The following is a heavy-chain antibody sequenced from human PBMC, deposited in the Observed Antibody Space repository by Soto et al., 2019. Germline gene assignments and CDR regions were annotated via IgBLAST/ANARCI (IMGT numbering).Heavy chain of an antibody. D-gene: IGHD6-6*01. CDR1: GGTFSSYT. V-gene: IGHV1-69*02. CDR3: ARVQIGKTRQLVEGWFDP. CDR2: IIPILGIA. J-gene: IGHJ5*02. Sequence: SVKVSCKASGGTFSSYTISWVRQAPGQGLEWMGRIIPILGIANYAQRFQGRVTITADKSTSTAYMELSSLRSEDTAVYYCARVQIGKTRQLVEGWFDPWGQGTLVTVSS.